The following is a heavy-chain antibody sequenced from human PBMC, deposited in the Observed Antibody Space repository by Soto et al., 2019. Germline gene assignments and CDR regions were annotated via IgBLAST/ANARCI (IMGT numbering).Heavy chain of an antibody. Sequence: PSETLSLTCTVSGGSISSGDYYWSWIRQPPGKGLEWIGYIYYSGSTYYNPSLKSRVTISVDTSKNQFSLKLSSVTAADTAVYYCARVGTSYFGTKYYYDSSGYYVFDYWGQGTLVTVSS. CDR1: GGSISSGDYY. J-gene: IGHJ4*02. V-gene: IGHV4-30-4*01. CDR3: ARVGTSYFGTKYYYDSSGYYVFDY. CDR2: IYYSGST. D-gene: IGHD3-22*01.